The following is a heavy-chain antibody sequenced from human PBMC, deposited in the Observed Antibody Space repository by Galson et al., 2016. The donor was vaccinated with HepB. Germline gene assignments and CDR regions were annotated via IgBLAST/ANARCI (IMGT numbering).Heavy chain of an antibody. Sequence: SVKVSCKAPGYRFVTFGLNWVRQAPGQGPEWMAWISPYNGHTNYAENLQDRVIMTADTSTSTVYMELRSLRSDDTAVYFCTKDQANWGSAGGMEVWGQGTTIIVSS. CDR3: TKDQANWGSAGGMEV. V-gene: IGHV1-18*01. CDR1: GYRFVTFG. J-gene: IGHJ6*02. D-gene: IGHD7-27*01. CDR2: ISPYNGHT.